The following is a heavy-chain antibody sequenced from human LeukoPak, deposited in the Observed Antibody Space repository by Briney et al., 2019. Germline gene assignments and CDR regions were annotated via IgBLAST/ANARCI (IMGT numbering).Heavy chain of an antibody. CDR3: ARRAAAAGLFHFDY. J-gene: IGHJ4*02. D-gene: IGHD6-13*01. CDR1: GYSINSGYY. V-gene: IGHV4-38-2*02. CDR2: IYYSGST. Sequence: PSETLSLTCTVSGYSINSGYYWSWIRQPPGKRLEWIGSIYYSGSTYSNPTLKSRLTISVDTSKNQISLNLTSVTAADAAVYYCARRAAAAGLFHFDYWGQGTLVTVSS.